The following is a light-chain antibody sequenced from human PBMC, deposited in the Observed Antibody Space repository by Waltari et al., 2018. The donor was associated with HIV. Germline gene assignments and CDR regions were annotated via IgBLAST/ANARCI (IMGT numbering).Light chain of an antibody. CDR2: DVS. Sequence: QSALTQPASVSGSPGQSITISCTGTSSDSGGFKSVSWYQQSPGKAPKLIIYDVSYRPSGVSNRFSGSKSGNTASLTISGLQAEDEADYYCGSSMTNVNMYVFGGGTKLTVL. CDR3: GSSMTNVNMYV. CDR1: SSDSGGFKS. V-gene: IGLV2-14*03. J-gene: IGLJ2*01.